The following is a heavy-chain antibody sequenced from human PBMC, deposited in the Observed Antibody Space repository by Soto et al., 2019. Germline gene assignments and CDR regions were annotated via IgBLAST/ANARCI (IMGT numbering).Heavy chain of an antibody. D-gene: IGHD3-10*01. J-gene: IGHJ4*02. CDR3: ARGPNYGSGIFDY. CDR1: GGSFSGYY. Sequence: QVQLQQWGAGLLKPSETLSLTCAVYGGSFSGYYWSWIRQPPGKGLEWIGEINHSGRTNYNPSPKSRVTISVDTSKNQFSLKLSSVTAADTAVYYCARGPNYGSGIFDYWGQGTLVTVSS. CDR2: INHSGRT. V-gene: IGHV4-34*01.